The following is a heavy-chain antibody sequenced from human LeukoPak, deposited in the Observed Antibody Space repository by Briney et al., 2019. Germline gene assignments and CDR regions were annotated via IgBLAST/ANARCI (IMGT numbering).Heavy chain of an antibody. CDR1: GYSFSTFD. V-gene: IGHV1-8*03. J-gene: IGHJ6*03. CDR3: ARGPLTGEHYHYYMDV. CDR2: LSPNTGKT. D-gene: IGHD7-27*01. Sequence: ASVKVSCKASGYSFSTFDINWVRRAPGQGLEWMGWLSPNTGKTGYAQKFQDRVTITGNSSISTVDMELSSLTSDDTAVYYCARGPLTGEHYHYYMDVWGKGTTVTVSS.